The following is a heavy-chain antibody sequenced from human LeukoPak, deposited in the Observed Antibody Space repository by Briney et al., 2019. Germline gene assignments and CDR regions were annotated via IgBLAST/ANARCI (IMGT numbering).Heavy chain of an antibody. CDR2: IDPSDSYT. V-gene: IGHV5-10-1*01. J-gene: IGHJ4*02. CDR1: GYSFTSYW. Sequence: GESLRISCKGSGYSFTSYWISWVRQMPGKGLEWMGRIDPSDSYTNYSPSFQGHVTISADKSISTAYLQWSSLKASDTAMYYCAGHRYSSGWSDYFDYWGQGTLVTVSS. D-gene: IGHD6-19*01. CDR3: AGHRYSSGWSDYFDY.